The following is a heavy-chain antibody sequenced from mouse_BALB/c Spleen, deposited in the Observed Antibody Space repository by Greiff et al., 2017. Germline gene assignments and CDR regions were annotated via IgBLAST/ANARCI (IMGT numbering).Heavy chain of an antibody. CDR3: ARGTTARGAMDY. J-gene: IGHJ4*01. V-gene: IGHV1-7*01. CDR1: GYTFTSYW. D-gene: IGHD1-2*01. Sequence: VQLQQSGAELAKPGASVKMSCKASGYTFTSYWMHWVKQRPGQGLEWIGYINPSTGYTEYNQKFKDKATLTADKSSSTAYMQLSSLTSEDSAVYYCARGTTARGAMDYWGQGTTLTVSS. CDR2: INPSTGYT.